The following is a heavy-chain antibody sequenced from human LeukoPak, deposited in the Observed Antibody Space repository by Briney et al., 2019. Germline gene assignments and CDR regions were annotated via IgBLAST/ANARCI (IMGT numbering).Heavy chain of an antibody. Sequence: SVTVSCKASGGTFSSYAISWVRQAPGQGLEWMGGIIPIFGTANYAQKFQGRVTITADESTSTAYMELSSLRSEDTAVYYCARAGSKGDSSGYPGAFDIWGQGTMVTVSS. CDR3: ARAGSKGDSSGYPGAFDI. V-gene: IGHV1-69*13. D-gene: IGHD3-22*01. CDR1: GGTFSSYA. J-gene: IGHJ3*02. CDR2: IIPIFGTA.